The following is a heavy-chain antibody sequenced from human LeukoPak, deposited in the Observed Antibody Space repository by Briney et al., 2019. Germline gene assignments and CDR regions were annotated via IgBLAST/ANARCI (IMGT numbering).Heavy chain of an antibody. D-gene: IGHD1-26*01. CDR3: ARRSGSYYNAWFDP. Sequence: GASVKVSRKASGYTFTSYGISWVRQAPGQGLEWMGWISAYNGNTNYAQKLQGRVTMTTDTSTSTAYIELRSRRSDDTAVYYCARRSGSYYNAWFDPWGQGTLFTVSS. CDR1: GYTFTSYG. CDR2: ISAYNGNT. J-gene: IGHJ5*02. V-gene: IGHV1-18*01.